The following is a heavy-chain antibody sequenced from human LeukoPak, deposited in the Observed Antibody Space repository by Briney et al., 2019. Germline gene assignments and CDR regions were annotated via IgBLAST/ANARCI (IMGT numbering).Heavy chain of an antibody. V-gene: IGHV4-38-2*01. Sequence: SETLSLTCAVSGYSISSGYYWGWIRQPPGKGLEWIGSIYHSGSTYYNPSLKSRVTISVDTSKNQFSLKLSSETAADTAVYYCARAGLNFDWLSYFDYWGQGTLVTVSS. CDR3: ARAGLNFDWLSYFDY. D-gene: IGHD3-9*01. CDR2: IYHSGST. CDR1: GYSISSGYY. J-gene: IGHJ4*02.